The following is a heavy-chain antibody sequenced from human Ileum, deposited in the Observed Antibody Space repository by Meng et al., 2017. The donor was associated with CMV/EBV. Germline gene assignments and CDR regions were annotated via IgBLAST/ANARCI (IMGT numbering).Heavy chain of an antibody. CDR3: VRQGDPNSVWFPLDS. J-gene: IGHJ4*02. D-gene: IGHD3-16*01. CDR1: GFTLRTYW. Sequence: GGSLRLSCAASGFTLRTYWMQWVRQVPGKGLILVARMNSDGSSTLYADSVKGRFTISRDYAKNTLYLQMNDLRDEDTAVYFCVRQGDPNSVWFPLDSWGPGTLVTVSS. CDR2: MNSDGSST. V-gene: IGHV3-74*01.